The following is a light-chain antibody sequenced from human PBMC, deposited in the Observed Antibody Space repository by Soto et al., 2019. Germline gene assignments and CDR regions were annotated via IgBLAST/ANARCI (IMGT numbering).Light chain of an antibody. CDR2: GAS. CDR3: QQYGRSGT. J-gene: IGKJ1*01. Sequence: EIVLTQSPATLSVSPGERATLSCRASQSVSSKLAWYQQKPGQAPRLLIYGASNRATGIPDRFSGSGSGTDFTLTISRLEPEDFAVYYCQQYGRSGTFGQGTKVDI. CDR1: QSVSSK. V-gene: IGKV3-20*01.